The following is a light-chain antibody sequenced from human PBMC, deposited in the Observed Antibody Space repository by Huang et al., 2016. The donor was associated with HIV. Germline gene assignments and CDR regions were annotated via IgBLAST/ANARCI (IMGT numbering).Light chain of an antibody. Sequence: IQMTQSPAALSAYVGDRVTIFCQANQDIRSYLNWYQQKPGKAPRLLIYGASNLQAGVPSRFSGNGSGTDFTITISSLQSEEIATYYCQQYDSLYTFGQGTRLEIK. J-gene: IGKJ2*01. CDR2: GAS. V-gene: IGKV1-33*01. CDR3: QQYDSLYT. CDR1: QDIRSY.